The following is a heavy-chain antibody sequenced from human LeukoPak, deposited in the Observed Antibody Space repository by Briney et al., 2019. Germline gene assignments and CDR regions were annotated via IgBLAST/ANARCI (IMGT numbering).Heavy chain of an antibody. CDR1: GGSISSGGYY. V-gene: IGHV4-31*03. Sequence: SETLSLTCTVSGGSISSGGYYWSWIRQHPGKGLEWIGYIYYSGSTYYNPSLKSRVTISVDTSKNQFSLKLSSVTAADTAVYYCARLSPYDSSTLDIWGQGTMVTVSS. CDR3: ARLSPYDSSTLDI. D-gene: IGHD3-22*01. J-gene: IGHJ3*02. CDR2: IYYSGST.